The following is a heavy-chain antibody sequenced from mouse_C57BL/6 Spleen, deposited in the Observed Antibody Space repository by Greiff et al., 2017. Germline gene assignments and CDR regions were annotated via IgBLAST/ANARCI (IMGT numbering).Heavy chain of an antibody. Sequence: VKLMESGAELVKPGASVKISCKASGYAFSSYWMNWVKQRPGKGLEWIGQIYPGDGDTNYNGKFKGKATLTADKSSSTAYMQLSSLTSEDSAVYFCARSNYYGNYLYYFDYWGQGTTLTVSS. D-gene: IGHD2-1*01. J-gene: IGHJ2*01. CDR3: ARSNYYGNYLYYFDY. CDR1: GYAFSSYW. CDR2: IYPGDGDT. V-gene: IGHV1-80*01.